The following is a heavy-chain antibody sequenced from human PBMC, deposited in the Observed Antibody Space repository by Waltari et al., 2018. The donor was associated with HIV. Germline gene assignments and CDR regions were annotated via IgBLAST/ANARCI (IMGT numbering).Heavy chain of an antibody. V-gene: IGHV3-33*01. Sequence: QVHLVEYGGTVVQPGKSLRLSCVTDGFTLTDYAMSWFRQTPVAGLQWVAILWPDGNTRFYAPFVRGRFSISRDNTKKTVFLQMRALRADDTGVYFCARQGNTGTYFGGHRWGRGT. J-gene: IGHJ4*02. CDR1: GFTLTDYA. D-gene: IGHD3-10*01. CDR3: ARQGNTGTYFGGHR. CDR2: LWPDGNTR.